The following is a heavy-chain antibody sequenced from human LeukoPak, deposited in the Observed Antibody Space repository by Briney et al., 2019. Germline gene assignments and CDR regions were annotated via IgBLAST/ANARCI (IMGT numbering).Heavy chain of an antibody. D-gene: IGHD5-12*01. V-gene: IGHV1-2*02. Sequence: ASVKVSCKAPGYTFTGYYMNWVRQAPGQGLEWMGWINPSSGDTKYAQKFQGRVTMTRDTSISAAYMELSRLTSDDTAVYYCARDGGRGYEFDYWGQGTLVTVSS. CDR3: ARDGGRGYEFDY. CDR1: GYTFTGYY. J-gene: IGHJ4*02. CDR2: INPSSGDT.